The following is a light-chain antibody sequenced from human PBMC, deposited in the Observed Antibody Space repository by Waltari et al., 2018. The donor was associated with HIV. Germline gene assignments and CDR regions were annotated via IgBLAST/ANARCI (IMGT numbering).Light chain of an antibody. CDR3: SSYTNRDTVV. CDR2: EVS. V-gene: IGLV2-14*03. CDR1: SSDVGGYQY. Sequence: QSALSQPASVSGSFGQSITISCTGTSSDVGGYQYVSWYQQQPGKAPKLLISEVSNRPSGVCSRFSGSKSGNTASLTICWLQAEDEADYYCSSYTNRDTVVFGGGTKLTVV. J-gene: IGLJ2*01.